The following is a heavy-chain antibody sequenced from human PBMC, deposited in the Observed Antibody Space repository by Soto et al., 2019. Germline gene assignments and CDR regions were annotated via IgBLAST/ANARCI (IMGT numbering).Heavy chain of an antibody. D-gene: IGHD3-16*01. CDR2: IYYGGST. V-gene: IGHV4-61*08. CDR1: GGSVSSGDYY. CDR3: ARIPVYTYMINWVDP. J-gene: IGHJ5*02. Sequence: QVQLQESGPGLVKPSETLSLTCTVSGGSVSSGDYYGSWIRQPPGKGLEWIGYIYYGGSTNHNPPLKSRVSISVDTSKNQFSLKLKAVTAADTAVYYFARIPVYTYMINWVDPWGHGTLVTVSS.